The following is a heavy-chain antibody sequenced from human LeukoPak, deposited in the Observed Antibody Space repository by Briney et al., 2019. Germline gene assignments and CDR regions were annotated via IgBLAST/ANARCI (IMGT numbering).Heavy chain of an antibody. CDR3: ASGRQQLAHYGMDV. Sequence: SETLSLTCTVSGGSISSYYWSWIRQPPGKGLEWIGYIYYSGSTNYNPSLKSRVTISVDTSRNQFSLKLSSVTAADTAVYYCASGRQQLAHYGMDVWGQGTTVTVSS. CDR2: IYYSGST. J-gene: IGHJ6*02. D-gene: IGHD6-13*01. CDR1: GGSISSYY. V-gene: IGHV4-59*01.